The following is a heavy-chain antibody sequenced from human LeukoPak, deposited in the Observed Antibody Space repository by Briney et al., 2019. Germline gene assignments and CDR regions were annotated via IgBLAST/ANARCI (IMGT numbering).Heavy chain of an antibody. CDR3: ARGRDDSTGHYDAFDI. CDR2: ISPKSGDT. Sequence: APVKVSCKASGYSSGDNYVHWVRQAPGQGLEYMGWISPKSGDTNLSQRFKGRLTLTSDTSISTVYMEMRKLRSEDTAVYFCARGRDDSTGHYDAFDIWGHGTMVTVSS. D-gene: IGHD3-22*01. CDR1: GYSSGDNY. J-gene: IGHJ3*02. V-gene: IGHV1-2*02.